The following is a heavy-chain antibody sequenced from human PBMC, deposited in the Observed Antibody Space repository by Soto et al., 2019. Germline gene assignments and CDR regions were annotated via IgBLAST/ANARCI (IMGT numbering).Heavy chain of an antibody. Sequence: QVQLVESGGGVVQPGRSLRLSCAASGFTFSSYGMHWVRQAPGKGLEWVAVISYDGSNKYYADSVKGRFTIYRDNSKNTLYLQMNSLRADDTAVYYCAKLVVAASGPLYYYYGMDVWGQGTTVTVSS. J-gene: IGHJ6*02. CDR1: GFTFSSYG. D-gene: IGHD2-15*01. CDR2: ISYDGSNK. V-gene: IGHV3-30*18. CDR3: AKLVVAASGPLYYYYGMDV.